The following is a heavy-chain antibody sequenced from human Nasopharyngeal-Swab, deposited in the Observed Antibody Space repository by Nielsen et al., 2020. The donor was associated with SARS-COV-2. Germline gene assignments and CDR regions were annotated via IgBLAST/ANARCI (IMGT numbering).Heavy chain of an antibody. CDR3: ARVSWEGSYYYYYVDV. CDR2: INHSGST. Sequence: WIRQPPGKGLEWIGEINHSGSTNYNPSLKSRVTISVDTSKNQFSLKLSSVTAADTAVYYCARVSWEGSYYYYYVDVWGKGTTVTVSS. D-gene: IGHD1-26*01. V-gene: IGHV4-34*01. J-gene: IGHJ6*03.